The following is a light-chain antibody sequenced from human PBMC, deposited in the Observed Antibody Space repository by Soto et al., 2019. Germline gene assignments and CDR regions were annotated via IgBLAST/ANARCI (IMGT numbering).Light chain of an antibody. CDR1: SSDVGGYNY. CDR2: DVS. CDR3: QSYDSSLSGLVV. V-gene: IGLV2-14*01. Sequence: QSALTQPASVSGSPGQSITISCTGTSSDVGGYNYVSWYQQHPGKAPKLMIYDVSNRPSGVSNRFSGSKSGNTASLTISGLQAEDEADYYCQSYDSSLSGLVVFGGGTKLTVL. J-gene: IGLJ2*01.